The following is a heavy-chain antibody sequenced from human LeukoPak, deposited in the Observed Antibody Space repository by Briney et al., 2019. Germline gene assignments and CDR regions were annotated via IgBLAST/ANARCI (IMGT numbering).Heavy chain of an antibody. CDR2: IYHSGST. J-gene: IGHJ3*01. Sequence: SETLSLTCAVSGGSISSGGYSWSWIRQPPGKGLEWIGYIYHSGSTYYNPSLKSRVTISVDRSKNQFSLKLSSVTAADTAVYYCARDLDSSINAFDFWGQGTKVTVSS. D-gene: IGHD6-13*01. CDR1: GGSISSGGYS. V-gene: IGHV4-30-2*01. CDR3: ARDLDSSINAFDF.